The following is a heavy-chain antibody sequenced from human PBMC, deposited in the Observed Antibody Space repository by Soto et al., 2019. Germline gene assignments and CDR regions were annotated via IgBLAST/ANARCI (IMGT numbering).Heavy chain of an antibody. CDR3: ARDSSARHDY. D-gene: IGHD3-22*01. V-gene: IGHV4-61*01. Sequence: LETLSLTCSVSGGSVRSGSYYWTWIRQPPGKGLEWIGYIYQSGTTNYNASLKSRVTISIDTSKNQFFLTLNSVAAADTAVYYCARDSSARHDYWGQGTLVTV. CDR2: IYQSGTT. CDR1: GGSVRSGSYY. J-gene: IGHJ4*02.